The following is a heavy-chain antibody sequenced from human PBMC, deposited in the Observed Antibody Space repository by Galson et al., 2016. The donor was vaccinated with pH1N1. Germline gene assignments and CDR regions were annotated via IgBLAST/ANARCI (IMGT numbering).Heavy chain of an antibody. CDR3: ARQYDFGDYRGDAFDI. D-gene: IGHD4-17*01. CDR1: GYSFTSQW. CDR2: VNPGGSTI. J-gene: IGHJ3*02. V-gene: IGHV5-51*03. Sequence: QSGAEVKKPGESLKISCKASGYSFTSQWIAWVRQVPGKGLEWVGVVNPGGSTIRYSPPFQGQVTISSDKSINIAYLQWISLGASDTATYYCARQYDFGDYRGDAFDIWGQGTVVTVSS.